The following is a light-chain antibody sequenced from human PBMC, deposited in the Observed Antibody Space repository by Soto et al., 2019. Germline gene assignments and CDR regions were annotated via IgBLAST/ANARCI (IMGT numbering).Light chain of an antibody. V-gene: IGKV1-39*01. Sequence: DIQMTQYPSSLSASVGDRFTITCRASQTITNYFNWYQQQSGKAPKLLTYATDTLQSGVPSRFSGSGSGTDYTLTISSLQPEDFATYYCQQSYNTPQTFGQGTNVDVK. J-gene: IGKJ1*01. CDR3: QQSYNTPQT. CDR2: ATD. CDR1: QTITNY.